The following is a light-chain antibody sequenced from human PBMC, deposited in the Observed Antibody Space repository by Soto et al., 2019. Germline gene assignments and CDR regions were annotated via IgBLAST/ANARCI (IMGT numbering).Light chain of an antibody. J-gene: IGKJ2*01. CDR2: AGS. Sequence: DIQMTQSPSSLSASVGDRVTITCRANQSISSYLNWYQQKPGKAPKLLIYAGSSLQSGVPSRFSGRGSGADFTLTISSLQPEDFATYYCHQTYSIPVTFGQGTKLEIK. CDR1: QSISSY. V-gene: IGKV1-39*01. CDR3: HQTYSIPVT.